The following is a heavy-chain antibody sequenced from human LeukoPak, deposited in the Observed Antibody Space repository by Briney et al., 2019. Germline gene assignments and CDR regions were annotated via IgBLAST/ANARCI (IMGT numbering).Heavy chain of an antibody. D-gene: IGHD3-9*01. CDR3: AKDDILTGYNLDY. CDR2: IRHDGSDK. V-gene: IGHV3-30*02. J-gene: IGHJ4*02. Sequence: GGSLRLSCAASGFTFSTSGMHWVRQAPGKGLEGVAFIRHDGSDKYYADSVKGRFTISRENSKNTLYLQMNSLRAEDTAVYYCAKDDILTGYNLDYWGQGTLVTVSS. CDR1: GFTFSTSG.